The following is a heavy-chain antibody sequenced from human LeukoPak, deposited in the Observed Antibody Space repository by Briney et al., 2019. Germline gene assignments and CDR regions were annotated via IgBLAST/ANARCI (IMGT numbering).Heavy chain of an antibody. CDR3: ARSSVVAAVDY. CDR2: ISGSTGST. D-gene: IGHD2-2*01. Sequence: GGSLRLSCAASGFTFSNYAMNWVRQAPGKGLEWVSLISGSTGSTYYADSVKGRFTISRDNSKNTLYLQMNSLRAEDTAVYYCARSSVVAAVDYWGQGTLVTVSS. J-gene: IGHJ4*02. CDR1: GFTFSNYA. V-gene: IGHV3-23*01.